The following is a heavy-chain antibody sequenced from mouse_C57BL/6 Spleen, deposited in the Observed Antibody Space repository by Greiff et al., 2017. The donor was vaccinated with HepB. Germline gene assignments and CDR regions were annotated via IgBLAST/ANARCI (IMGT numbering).Heavy chain of an antibody. CDR1: GYTFTSYW. D-gene: IGHD1-1*01. J-gene: IGHJ2*01. CDR3: ARTITTVVATGFAY. V-gene: IGHV1-64*01. CDR2: IHPNSGST. Sequence: QVQLQQPGAELVKPGASVKLSCKASGYTFTSYWMHWVKQRPGQGLEWIGMIHPNSGSTNYNEKFKSKATLTVDKSSSTAYMQLSSLTSEDSAVYSCARTITTVVATGFAYWGQGTTLTVSS.